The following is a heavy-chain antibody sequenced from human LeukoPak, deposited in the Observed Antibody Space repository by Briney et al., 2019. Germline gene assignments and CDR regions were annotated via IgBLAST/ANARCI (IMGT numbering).Heavy chain of an antibody. CDR1: GFTFSSYW. CDR3: ARVGYYYDGFDY. Sequence: GGSLRLSCAASGFTFSSYWMHWVRQAPGKGLVWVSRINSDGSSTSYADSVKGRFTISRDNAKSTLYLQMNSLRAEDTAVYYCARVGYYYDGFDYWGQGTLVTVSS. D-gene: IGHD3-22*01. V-gene: IGHV3-74*01. J-gene: IGHJ4*02. CDR2: INSDGSST.